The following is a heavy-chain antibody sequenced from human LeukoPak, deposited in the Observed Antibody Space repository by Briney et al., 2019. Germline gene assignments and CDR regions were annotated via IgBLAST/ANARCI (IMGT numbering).Heavy chain of an antibody. J-gene: IGHJ6*03. CDR2: ISGSGSIT. V-gene: IGHV3-23*01. CDR1: GFTFNNYA. D-gene: IGHD5-18*01. Sequence: PGGSLRLSCAASGFTFNNYAMNWVRQAPGKGLEWVSSISGSGSITYYADSVKGRFTISRDTSKNTLWLQMNSLRVDDTAVYYCARVGYSYGYYHYYYYMDVWGKGTTVTVSS. CDR3: ARVGYSYGYYHYYYYMDV.